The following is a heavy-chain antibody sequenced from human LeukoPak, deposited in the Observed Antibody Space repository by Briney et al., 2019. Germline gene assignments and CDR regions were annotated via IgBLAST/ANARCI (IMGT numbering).Heavy chain of an antibody. CDR3: ARMLNGAYDV. CDR2: INPSSGGT. J-gene: IGHJ4*02. CDR1: GYTFTGPY. V-gene: IGHV1-2*02. Sequence: ASVNVSFKASGYTFTGPYMHWVRQAPGQGLEWMGWINPSSGGTNYAQNFQGRVTMTRDTSFSTAYMEVSRLRSDDTAVYYCARMLNGAYDVWGQGTLVTVSP. D-gene: IGHD5-12*01.